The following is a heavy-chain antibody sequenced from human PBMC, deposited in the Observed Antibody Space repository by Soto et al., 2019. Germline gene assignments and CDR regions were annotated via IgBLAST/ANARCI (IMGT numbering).Heavy chain of an antibody. CDR3: ARVHSSGWFLYYYGMDV. D-gene: IGHD6-19*01. V-gene: IGHV3-48*03. CDR1: GFTSSSYE. Sequence: GGSLRLSCAASGFTSSSYEMNWVRQAPGKGLEWVSYISSSGSTIYYADSVKGRFTISRDNAKNSLYLQMNSLRAEDTAVYYCARVHSSGWFLYYYGMDVWGQGTTVTVS. CDR2: ISSSGSTI. J-gene: IGHJ6*02.